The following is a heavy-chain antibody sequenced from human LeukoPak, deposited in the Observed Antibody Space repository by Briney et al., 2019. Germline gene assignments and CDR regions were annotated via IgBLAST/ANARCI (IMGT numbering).Heavy chain of an antibody. CDR1: GYTFTSYW. CDR2: IYPGDSDT. V-gene: IGHV5-51*01. Sequence: GESLKISCKGSGYTFTSYWIGWVCQMPGKGLEWMGIIYPGDSDTRYSPSFQGQVTISADKSISTAYLQWSSLKASDSAMYYCARTITVGANNWFDPWGQGTLVTVSS. D-gene: IGHD1-26*01. J-gene: IGHJ5*02. CDR3: ARTITVGANNWFDP.